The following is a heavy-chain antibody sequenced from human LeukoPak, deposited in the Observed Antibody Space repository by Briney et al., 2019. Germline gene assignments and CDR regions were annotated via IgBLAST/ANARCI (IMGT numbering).Heavy chain of an antibody. J-gene: IGHJ4*02. CDR3: ARALYGSGVFDS. CDR2: IYYTGTT. D-gene: IGHD3-10*01. Sequence: SETLSLTCTVSGGSISSYYWSWIRQPAGKGLEWIGDIYYTGTTNYNPSLKSRVSISVDTSKIQFSLKLSSVTSADTAVYYCARALYGSGVFDSWGQGTLVTVSS. CDR1: GGSISSYY. V-gene: IGHV4-59*01.